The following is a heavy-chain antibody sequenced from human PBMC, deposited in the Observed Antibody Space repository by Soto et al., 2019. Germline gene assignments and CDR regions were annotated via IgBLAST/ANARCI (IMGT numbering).Heavy chain of an antibody. CDR1: GFTFSSYA. D-gene: IGHD2-15*01. CDR3: VRTSLVVAAATREDY. J-gene: IGHJ4*02. CDR2: INSDGSST. Sequence: GGSLRLSCAASGFTFSSYAMSWVRQAPGKGPEWVSRINSDGSSTSYADSVKGRFTISRDNAKNTLYLQMNSLRAEDTAVYYCVRTSLVVAAATREDYWGQGTLVTVSS. V-gene: IGHV3-74*01.